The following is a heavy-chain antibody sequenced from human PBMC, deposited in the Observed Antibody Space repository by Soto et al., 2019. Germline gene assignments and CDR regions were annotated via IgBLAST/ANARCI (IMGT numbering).Heavy chain of an antibody. J-gene: IGHJ4*02. CDR3: SRLGDAASGHLQKTNDQ. CDR1: GFSLNNARMG. V-gene: IGHV2-26*01. CDR2: IFSNDEK. D-gene: IGHD2-15*01. Sequence: QVTLKESGPVLVKPTETLTLTCTVSGFSLNNARMGVSWIRQPPGKALEWLAHIFSNDEKSYSTSLKNRPTIARDTAKSQVVLIITNLAPVDSATYSCSRLGDAASGHLQKTNDQWGQGTLVTVSS.